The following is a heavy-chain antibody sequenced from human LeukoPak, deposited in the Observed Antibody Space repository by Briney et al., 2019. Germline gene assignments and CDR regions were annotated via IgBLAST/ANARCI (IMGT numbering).Heavy chain of an antibody. J-gene: IGHJ4*02. CDR2: IYYSGST. V-gene: IGHV4-59*01. CDR3: ARGGVVPGLDY. D-gene: IGHD2-2*01. CDR1: GGSISSYY. Sequence: SETLSLACTVSGGSISSYYWSWIRQPPGKGLEWIGYIYYSGSTNYNPSLKSRVTISVDTSKNQFSLKLSSVTAADTAVYYCARGGVVPGLDYWGQGTLVTVSS.